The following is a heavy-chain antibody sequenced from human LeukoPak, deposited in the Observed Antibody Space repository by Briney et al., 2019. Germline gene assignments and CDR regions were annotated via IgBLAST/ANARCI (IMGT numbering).Heavy chain of an antibody. CDR2: IYSGGST. CDR3: ARDRPPGYYDSSDYNFDY. CDR1: GFIVSSNY. Sequence: SGGSLRLSCAASGFIVSSNYMSWVRQAPGKGLEWVSVIYSGGSTYYADSVKGRFTISRDNSKNTLYLQMNSLRAEDTAVYYCARDRPPGYYDSSDYNFDYWGQGTLVTVSS. V-gene: IGHV3-66*02. J-gene: IGHJ4*02. D-gene: IGHD3-22*01.